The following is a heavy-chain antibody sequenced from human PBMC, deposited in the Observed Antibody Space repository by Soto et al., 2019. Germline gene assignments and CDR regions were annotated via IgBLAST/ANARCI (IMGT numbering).Heavy chain of an antibody. CDR3: AKARGIYSSSFRYFDY. D-gene: IGHD6-13*01. CDR1: GYTFTSYG. Sequence: ASVKVSCKASGYTFTSYGISWVRQAPGQGLEWMGWISAYNGSTYYADSVKGRFTISRDNSKNTLYLQMNSLRAEDTAVYYCAKARGIYSSSFRYFDYWGQGTLVTVSS. J-gene: IGHJ4*02. V-gene: IGHV1-18*01. CDR2: ISAYNGST.